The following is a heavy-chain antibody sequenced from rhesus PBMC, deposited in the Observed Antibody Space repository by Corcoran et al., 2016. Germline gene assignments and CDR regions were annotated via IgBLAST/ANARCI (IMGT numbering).Heavy chain of an antibody. Sequence: QLQLQESGPGLVKPSETLSFTCAVPGYSISSGSGWSRIRQPPGKGLEWIGYIFYSGCTSYTPTLKSRGTISRDTSKNQFSLKLSSVTAADTAVYYCAGGERWLGFDYWGQGVLVTVSS. J-gene: IGHJ4*01. V-gene: IGHV4-122*02. CDR2: IFYSGCT. D-gene: IGHD6-37*01. CDR3: AGGERWLGFDY. CDR1: GYSISSGSG.